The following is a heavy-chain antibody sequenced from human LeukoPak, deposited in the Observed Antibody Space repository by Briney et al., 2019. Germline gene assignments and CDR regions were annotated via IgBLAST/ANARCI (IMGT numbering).Heavy chain of an antibody. J-gene: IGHJ6*02. V-gene: IGHV4-59*01. CDR3: ARVLGTLHYYYGMDV. Sequence: SETLSLTCTVSGGSIRSYYWSWIRQPPGKGLEWIGYIYYSGSTNYNPSLKSRVTISVDTSKNQFSLKLSSVTAADTAVYYCARVLGTLHYYYGMDVWGQGTTVTVSS. CDR2: IYYSGST. CDR1: GGSIRSYY. D-gene: IGHD7-27*01.